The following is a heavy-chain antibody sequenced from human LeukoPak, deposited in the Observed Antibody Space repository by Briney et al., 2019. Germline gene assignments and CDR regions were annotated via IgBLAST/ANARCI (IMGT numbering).Heavy chain of an antibody. CDR3: ASQYYDYVWGSYPLNY. V-gene: IGHV3-21*01. Sequence: GGSLRLPCAASGFTFSSYSMNWVRQAPGKGLEWVSSISSSSSYIYYADSVKGRFTISRDNAKNSLYLQMNSLRAEDTAVYYCASQYYDYVWGSYPLNYWGQGTLVTVSS. CDR1: GFTFSSYS. D-gene: IGHD3-16*02. J-gene: IGHJ4*02. CDR2: ISSSSSYI.